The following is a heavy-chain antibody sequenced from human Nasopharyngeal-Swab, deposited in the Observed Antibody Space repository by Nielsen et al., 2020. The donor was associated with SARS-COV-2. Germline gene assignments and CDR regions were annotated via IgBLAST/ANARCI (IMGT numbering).Heavy chain of an antibody. CDR2: IYYSGST. CDR1: GGSIGSSSYY. J-gene: IGHJ4*02. V-gene: IGHV4-39*07. D-gene: IGHD6-19*01. Sequence: SETLSLTCTVSGGSIGSSSYYWGWIRQPPGKGLEWIGSIYYSGSTYYNPSLKSRVTISVDTSKNQFSLKLSSVTAADTAVYYCARGYSSGWYPFDYWGQETLVTVSS. CDR3: ARGYSSGWYPFDY.